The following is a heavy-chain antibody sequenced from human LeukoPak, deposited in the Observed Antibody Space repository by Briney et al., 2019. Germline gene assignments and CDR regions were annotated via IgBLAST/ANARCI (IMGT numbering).Heavy chain of an antibody. CDR1: GGSISSYY. CDR2: IYYSGST. V-gene: IGHV4-59*08. D-gene: IGHD1-7*01. J-gene: IGHJ5*02. CDR3: ARNYRSYLNWFDP. Sequence: SETLSLTCTVSGGSISSYYWSWIRQPPGKGLEWIGYIYYSGSTNYNPSLKSRVTISVDTSKNQFSLKLCSVTAADTAVYYCARNYRSYLNWFDPWGQGTLVTVSS.